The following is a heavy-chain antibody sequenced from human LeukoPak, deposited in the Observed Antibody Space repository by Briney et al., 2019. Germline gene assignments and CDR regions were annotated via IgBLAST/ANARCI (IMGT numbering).Heavy chain of an antibody. Sequence: SVKVSCKASGGTFSSYTISWVRQAPRQGLEWMGRIIPILGIANYAQKFQGRVTITADKSTSTAYMELSSLRSEDTAVYYCARDLRYYDSTGLNFDPWGQGTLVTVSS. V-gene: IGHV1-69*04. D-gene: IGHD3-22*01. CDR2: IIPILGIA. J-gene: IGHJ5*02. CDR1: GGTFSSYT. CDR3: ARDLRYYDSTGLNFDP.